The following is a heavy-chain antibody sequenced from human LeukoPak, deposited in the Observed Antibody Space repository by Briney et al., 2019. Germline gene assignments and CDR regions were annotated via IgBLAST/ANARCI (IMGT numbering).Heavy chain of an antibody. Sequence: GGSLRLSCAASGFTFSSYSMNWVRQAPGKGLEWVSAISGSGGNTYYADSVKGRFTISRDNSKNTLYLQMNSLRAEDTALYYCAKPAKTDYANYWGQGTLVTVSS. J-gene: IGHJ4*02. CDR3: AKPAKTDYANY. D-gene: IGHD4-17*01. CDR1: GFTFSSYS. CDR2: ISGSGGNT. V-gene: IGHV3-23*01.